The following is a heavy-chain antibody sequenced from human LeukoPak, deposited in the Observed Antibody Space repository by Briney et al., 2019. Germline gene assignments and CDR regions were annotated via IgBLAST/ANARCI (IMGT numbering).Heavy chain of an antibody. J-gene: IGHJ4*02. Sequence: GESLKISCKGSGYSLTSYWIGWVRQMPGKGLEWMGIIYPGDSDTRYSPSFQGQVTISADKSISTAYLQWSSLKASDTAMYYCARSIHYDSSGYYYYWGQGTLDTVSS. CDR2: IYPGDSDT. CDR3: ARSIHYDSSGYYYY. V-gene: IGHV5-51*01. D-gene: IGHD3-22*01. CDR1: GYSLTSYW.